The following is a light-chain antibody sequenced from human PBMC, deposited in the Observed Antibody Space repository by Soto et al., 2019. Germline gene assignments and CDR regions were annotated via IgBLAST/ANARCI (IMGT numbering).Light chain of an antibody. CDR1: QSVSSS. CDR3: RQRSDWRIT. CDR2: DTS. J-gene: IGKJ5*01. Sequence: ENELTQSPATLSFSPGERTTLSCRASQSVSSSLAWYQQKHGQAPRLLISDTSNRATGIPARFSGGGSGTDFTLTISSLEPEDFAVYYCRQRSDWRITFGQGTRLEIK. V-gene: IGKV3-11*01.